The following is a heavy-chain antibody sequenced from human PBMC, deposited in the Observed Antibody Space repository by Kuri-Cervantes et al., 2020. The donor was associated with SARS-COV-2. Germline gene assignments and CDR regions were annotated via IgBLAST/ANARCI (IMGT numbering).Heavy chain of an antibody. CDR3: AADYGGNTYYYYYGMDV. V-gene: IGHV1-58*01. CDR1: GFTFTSSA. CDR2: IVVGSGNT. J-gene: IGHJ6*02. Sequence: SVKVSCKAPGFTFTSSAVQWVRQARGQRLEWIGWIVVGSGNTNYAQKFQERVTITRDMSTSTAYMELSSLRSEDTAVYYCAADYGGNTYYYYYGMDVWGQGTTVTVSS. D-gene: IGHD4-23*01.